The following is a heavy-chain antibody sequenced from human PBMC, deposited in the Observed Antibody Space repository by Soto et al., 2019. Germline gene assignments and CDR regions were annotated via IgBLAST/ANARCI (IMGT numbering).Heavy chain of an antibody. V-gene: IGHV4-39*03. D-gene: IGHD1-20*01. Sequence: SETLSLTCTVSGGSVSSSSCYWGWIRQPPGKGLEWIGSIYYSGSTYYNPSLKSRVTISVDTSKNQFSLKLSSVTAADTAVFFFCRNNLNIGAMNYYCYYGMDVWGQGTTVTVSS. CDR2: IYYSGST. J-gene: IGHJ6*02. CDR1: GGSVSSSSCY. CDR3: CRNNLNIGAMNYYCYYGMDV.